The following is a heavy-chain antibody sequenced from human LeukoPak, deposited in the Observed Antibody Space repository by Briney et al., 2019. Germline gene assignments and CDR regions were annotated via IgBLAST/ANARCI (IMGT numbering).Heavy chain of an antibody. D-gene: IGHD6-19*01. J-gene: IGHJ4*02. CDR3: TTAVSEAGTDSDY. CDR2: IKSKTDGGAT. CDR1: GFTFSNAW. Sequence: GGSLRLSCAVSGFTFSNAWMSWVRQAPGKGLEWVGRIKSKTDGGATDYAAPVKGRFIISRDDSKNTLYLQMNGLKTEDTAVYYCTTAVSEAGTDSDYWGQGTLVTVSS. V-gene: IGHV3-15*01.